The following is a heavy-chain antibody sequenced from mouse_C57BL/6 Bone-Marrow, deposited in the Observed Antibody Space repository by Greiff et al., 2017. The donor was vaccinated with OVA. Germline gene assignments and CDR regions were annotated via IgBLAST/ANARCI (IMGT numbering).Heavy chain of an antibody. D-gene: IGHD2-3*01. CDR2: ISSGSSTI. J-gene: IGHJ3*01. V-gene: IGHV5-17*01. CDR1: GFTFSDYG. CDR3: ARRGIYDGYYSFAY. Sequence: EVQLQESGGGLVKPGGSLKLSCAASGFTFSDYGMHWVRQAPEKGLEWVAYISSGSSTIYYADTVKGRFTISRDNAKNTLFLQMTSLRSEDTAMYYCARRGIYDGYYSFAYWGQGTLVTVSA.